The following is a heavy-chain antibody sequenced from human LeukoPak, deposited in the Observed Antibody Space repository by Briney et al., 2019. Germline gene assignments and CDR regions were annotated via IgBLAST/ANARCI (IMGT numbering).Heavy chain of an antibody. CDR1: GFTFSSYA. J-gene: IGHJ4*02. D-gene: IGHD3-10*01. V-gene: IGHV3-23*01. CDR3: AKLENYLAGY. Sequence: GGSLRLSCAASGFTFSSYAMSWVRQAPGKGLEWVSAISGNGVITYYADSVKGRFTISRDNSKYTLYLQMNSLRAEDTAVYYCAKLENYLAGYWGQGTLVTVSS. CDR2: ISGNGVIT.